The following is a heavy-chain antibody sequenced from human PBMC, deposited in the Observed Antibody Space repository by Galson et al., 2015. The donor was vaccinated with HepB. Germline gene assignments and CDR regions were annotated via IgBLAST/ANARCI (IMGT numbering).Heavy chain of an antibody. Sequence: SVKVSCKASGYTFNTYAMSWVRQAPGQGLEWMGWINTNTGNPTYAQGFTGRFVFSLDTSVSTAYLQISSLKAEDTAVYYCARAEGSGHYYVGYWGQGTLVTVSS. CDR1: GYTFNTYA. CDR2: INTNTGNP. J-gene: IGHJ4*02. D-gene: IGHD3-22*01. CDR3: ARAEGSGHYYVGY. V-gene: IGHV7-4-1*02.